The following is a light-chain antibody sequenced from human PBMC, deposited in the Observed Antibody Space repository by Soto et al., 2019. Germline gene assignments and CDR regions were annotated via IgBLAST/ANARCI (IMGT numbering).Light chain of an antibody. CDR1: SSDVGANNDY. J-gene: IGLJ1*01. V-gene: IGLV2-8*01. CDR2: EVV. Sequence: QSAPTQPPSASGSPGQSVTISCTGTSSDVGANNDYVSWYQQHPGKAPKLIIYEVVKRPSGVPDRFSGSRSGNTASLTVSGLQAEDEADYYCSSFAGADIFAFGTGTKLTVL. CDR3: SSFAGADIFA.